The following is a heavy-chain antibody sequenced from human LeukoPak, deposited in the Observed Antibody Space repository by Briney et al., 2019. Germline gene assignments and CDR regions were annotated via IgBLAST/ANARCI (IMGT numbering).Heavy chain of an antibody. J-gene: IGHJ4*02. Sequence: PGRSLRLSCTASGFTFPDYAMSWVRQAPGKGLEWVGFLRRKAYGGTAEYAASVKGRFTISRDDSKSIAYLQMNSLKTEDTAVYYCTSNTYYFDHWGQGTLVTVSS. V-gene: IGHV3-49*04. CDR3: TSNTYYFDH. D-gene: IGHD2-21*01. CDR1: GFTFPDYA. CDR2: LRRKAYGGTA.